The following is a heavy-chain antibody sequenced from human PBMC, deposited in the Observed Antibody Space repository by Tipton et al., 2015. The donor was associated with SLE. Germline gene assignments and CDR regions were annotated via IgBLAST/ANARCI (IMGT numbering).Heavy chain of an antibody. Sequence: TLSLTCAVYGGSFSGYYWSWIRQPPGKGLEWIGEINHSGGTNYNPSLKSRVTISVDTSKKQFSLKLSSVTAADTAVYYCARDLGSSWPDYFDYWGQGTLVTVSS. V-gene: IGHV4-34*01. CDR3: ARDLGSSWPDYFDY. CDR1: GGSFSGYY. J-gene: IGHJ4*02. CDR2: INHSGGT. D-gene: IGHD6-13*01.